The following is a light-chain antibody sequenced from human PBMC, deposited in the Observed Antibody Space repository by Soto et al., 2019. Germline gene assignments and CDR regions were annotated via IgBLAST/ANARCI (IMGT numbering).Light chain of an antibody. J-gene: IGKJ5*01. CDR1: ESIRTW. V-gene: IGKV1-9*01. CDR2: AAS. Sequence: DIQMTQSPSTLSASIGDRVTITCRASESIRTWLAWYQQKPGKAPKLLISAASTLQSGVPSRFSGRGSETDFTLTIGSLQPEDFATYYCQQLNSYPITFGQGTRLE. CDR3: QQLNSYPIT.